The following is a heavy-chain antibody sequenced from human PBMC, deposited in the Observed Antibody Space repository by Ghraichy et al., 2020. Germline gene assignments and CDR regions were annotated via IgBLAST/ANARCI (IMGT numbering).Heavy chain of an antibody. J-gene: IGHJ4*02. D-gene: IGHD1-20*01. Sequence: GGSLRLSCAASGFTFSTYWMSWVRQAPGKGLEWVANIKPDGSEKYYADSVKGRFTISRDNAKNSLYLQMNSLRDEDTAVYYCARDRSGNWYQYLDYWGQGTLVTVSS. V-gene: IGHV3-7*04. CDR1: GFTFSTYW. CDR3: ARDRSGNWYQYLDY. CDR2: IKPDGSEK.